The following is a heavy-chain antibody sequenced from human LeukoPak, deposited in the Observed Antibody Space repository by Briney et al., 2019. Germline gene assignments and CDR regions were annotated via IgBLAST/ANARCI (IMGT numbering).Heavy chain of an antibody. Sequence: NHGESLKISCQGSGYMFNNYWIGWVRQMPGKGLEWMGIIYPGDSDNRYSPSFQGQVTISADNSISTAHLQWSSLKASDTAVYFCARHNGKAAYSSSWYENGMDVWGQGTTVTVSS. V-gene: IGHV5-51*01. CDR1: GYMFNNYW. CDR3: ARHNGKAAYSSSWYENGMDV. CDR2: IYPGDSDN. J-gene: IGHJ6*02. D-gene: IGHD6-13*01.